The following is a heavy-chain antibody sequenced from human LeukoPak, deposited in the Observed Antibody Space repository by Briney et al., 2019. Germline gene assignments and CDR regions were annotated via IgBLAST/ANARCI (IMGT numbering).Heavy chain of an antibody. CDR3: ARDAFSGYYYTLDY. CDR1: GGSISSYY. D-gene: IGHD3-22*01. V-gene: IGHV4-59*01. J-gene: IGHJ4*02. Sequence: SETLSLTCTVSGGSISSYYWSWIRQPPGKGLEWIGYIYYSGSTNYNPSLKSRVTISVDTSKNQFSLKLSSVTVADTAVYYCARDAFSGYYYTLDYWGQGTLVTVSS. CDR2: IYYSGST.